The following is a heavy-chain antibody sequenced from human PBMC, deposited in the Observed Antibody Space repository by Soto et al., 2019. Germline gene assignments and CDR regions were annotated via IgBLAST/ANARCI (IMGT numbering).Heavy chain of an antibody. V-gene: IGHV3-30-3*01. J-gene: IGHJ2*01. CDR1: GFTFSSYA. CDR3: ARPLWRDDYNWGYFDL. Sequence: QVQLVESGGGVVQPGRSLRLSCAASGFTFSSYAMHWVRQVPGKGLEWVAVISYDGSNKYHADSVKGRFTTSRDNSKNTLSLEMNRQRAEDTAVYYCARPLWRDDYNWGYFDLWGRGTLVTVSS. CDR2: ISYDGSNK. D-gene: IGHD4-4*01.